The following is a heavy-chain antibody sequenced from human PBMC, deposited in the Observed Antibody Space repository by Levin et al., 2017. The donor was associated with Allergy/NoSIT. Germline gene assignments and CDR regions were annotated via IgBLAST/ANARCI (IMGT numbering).Heavy chain of an antibody. CDR1: GFTLGNFW. D-gene: IGHD3-22*01. CDR2: IRQDAGEK. Sequence: GESLKISCAASGFTLGNFWMTWVRQAPGKGLEWVASIRQDAGEKSYLDSVKGRFTISRDNAKNSQEGQMNNLRAEDTAVYYCARDPGGYDYWGRGTLVTASS. CDR3: ARDPGGYDY. J-gene: IGHJ4*02. V-gene: IGHV3-7*01.